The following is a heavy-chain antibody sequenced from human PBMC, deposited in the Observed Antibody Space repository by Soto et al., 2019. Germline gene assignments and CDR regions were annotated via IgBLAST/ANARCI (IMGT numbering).Heavy chain of an antibody. CDR3: AGAFSGSGSYYFDY. CDR2: VIHGGST. D-gene: IGHD3-10*01. Sequence: PSETLSLTCAVYGGSFSGYYWSWIRQPPGKGLEWIGEVIHGGSTNYSPSLKSRVTISLDTSKNQFSLNLNSVTAADTAVYYCAGAFSGSGSYYFDYWARGTLVTVSS. J-gene: IGHJ4*02. V-gene: IGHV4-34*12. CDR1: GGSFSGYY.